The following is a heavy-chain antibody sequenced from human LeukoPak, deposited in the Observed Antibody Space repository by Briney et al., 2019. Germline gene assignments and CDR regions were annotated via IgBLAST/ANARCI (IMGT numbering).Heavy chain of an antibody. CDR2: ISSSSYI. D-gene: IGHD2-21*02. J-gene: IGHJ4*02. Sequence: GGSLRLSCAASGFTFSSYSMNWVRQAPGKGLEWASSISSSSYIYYADSVKGRFTISRNNAKNSLYLQMNSLRAEDTAVYYCARDPGVTNVNWGQGTLVTVSS. CDR3: ARDPGVTNVN. CDR1: GFTFSSYS. V-gene: IGHV3-21*01.